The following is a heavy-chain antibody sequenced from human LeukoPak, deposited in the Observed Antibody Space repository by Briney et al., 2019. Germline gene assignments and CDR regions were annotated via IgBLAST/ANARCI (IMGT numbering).Heavy chain of an antibody. V-gene: IGHV1-46*01. D-gene: IGHD6-19*01. CDR1: GYTFTSYY. CDR2: INPSGGST. Sequence: ASVKVSCKASGYTFTSYYMHWVRQAPGQGLEWMGIINPSGGSTSYAQKFQGRVTMTRDTSTSTVYMELSSLRSEDTAVYYCARDQAGQWLVRTRWPNGASFDYWGQGTLVTVSS. J-gene: IGHJ4*02. CDR3: ARDQAGQWLVRTRWPNGASFDY.